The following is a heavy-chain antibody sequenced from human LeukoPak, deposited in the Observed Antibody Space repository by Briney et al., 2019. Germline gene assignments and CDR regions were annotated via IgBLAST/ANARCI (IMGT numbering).Heavy chain of an antibody. J-gene: IGHJ4*02. CDR3: ARELHRAVTTIFDY. Sequence: ASVKVSCKVSGYTHTELSMHWVRQAPGKGLEWMGGFDPEDGETIYAQKFQGRVTMTEDTSTDTAYMELSSLRSEDTAMYYCARELHRAVTTIFDYWGQGTLVTVSS. D-gene: IGHD4-17*01. CDR2: FDPEDGET. CDR1: GYTHTELS. V-gene: IGHV1-24*01.